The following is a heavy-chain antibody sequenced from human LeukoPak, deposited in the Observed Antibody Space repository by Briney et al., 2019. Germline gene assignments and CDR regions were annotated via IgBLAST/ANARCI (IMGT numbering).Heavy chain of an antibody. CDR1: GFTLSKYW. CDR3: ASPGDNYAILGLDY. V-gene: IGHV3-74*01. CDR2: ISSDGTTT. D-gene: IGHD3-9*01. J-gene: IGHJ4*02. Sequence: GGSLRLPCAAAGFTLSKYWMHWVRQAPGKGLAWVSRISSDGTTTAYADSVKGRFTISRDSAKNMLYLQMNSLRVEDTAMYYCASPGDNYAILGLDYWGQGTLVNVSS.